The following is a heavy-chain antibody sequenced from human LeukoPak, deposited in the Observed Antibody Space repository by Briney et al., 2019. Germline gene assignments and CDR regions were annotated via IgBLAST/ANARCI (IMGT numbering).Heavy chain of an antibody. Sequence: SETLSLTCTVSGGSIGSYYWNWLRQPPGKGLEWIGYIYSSGNTNSNPALKSRVTISVDTSENQFSLKLSSVTAADTAVYYCARSPSTVNWFDPWGQGTLVTVSS. CDR2: IYSSGNT. D-gene: IGHD2-2*01. V-gene: IGHV4-59*08. J-gene: IGHJ5*02. CDR3: ARSPSTVNWFDP. CDR1: GGSIGSYY.